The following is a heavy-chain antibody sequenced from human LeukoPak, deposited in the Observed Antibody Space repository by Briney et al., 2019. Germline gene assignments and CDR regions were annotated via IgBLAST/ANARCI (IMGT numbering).Heavy chain of an antibody. CDR1: GGSISSSSYY. CDR2: IYYRGST. V-gene: IGHV4-39*01. Sequence: PSETLSLTCTVSGGSISSSSYYWGWIRQPPGKGLEWIGSIYYRGSTYYNPSLKSRVTISVDTSKNQFSLKLSSVTAADTAVYYCANLIGRAFDYWGQGTLVTVSS. J-gene: IGHJ4*02. CDR3: ANLIGRAFDY. D-gene: IGHD2/OR15-2a*01.